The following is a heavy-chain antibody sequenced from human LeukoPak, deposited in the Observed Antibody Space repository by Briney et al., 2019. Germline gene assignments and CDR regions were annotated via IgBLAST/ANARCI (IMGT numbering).Heavy chain of an antibody. V-gene: IGHV3-21*01. Sequence: PGGSLRLSCVASGFTLSSYSMNWVRQAPGKGLEWVSSISSSSSYKYYTDSVKGRFTISRDNAKNSLYLQMNSLRAEDTAVYYCARSAAGTHYWGQGTLVTVSS. CDR3: ARSAAGTHY. J-gene: IGHJ4*02. CDR2: ISSSSSYK. CDR1: GFTLSSYS. D-gene: IGHD1-1*01.